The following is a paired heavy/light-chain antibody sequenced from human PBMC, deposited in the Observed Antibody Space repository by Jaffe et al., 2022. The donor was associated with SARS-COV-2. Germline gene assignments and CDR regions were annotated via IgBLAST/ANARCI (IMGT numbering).Light chain of an antibody. CDR3: QQYSTSLGT. CDR2: KAS. J-gene: IGKJ1*01. Sequence: DIQMTQSPSTLSASVGDRVTITCRASQSVSSWLAWYQQKPGKAPSVLIYKASSLESGVPSRFSGSGSGTEFTLTINSLQPDDVATYYCQQYSTSLGTFGQGTKVEV. CDR1: QSVSSW. V-gene: IGKV1-5*03.
Heavy chain of an antibody. V-gene: IGHV4-34*01. CDR2: INHSGDT. J-gene: IGHJ4*02. CDR1: GGSFSGYY. Sequence: QVQLQQWGAGLVKPSETLSLTCTVSGGSFSGYYWGWIRQPPGKGLEWVGEINHSGDTNYSPSLESRVTMSVDTSRNQMSLKLTSVTAADTAVYYCARVRNNYGIAVALRDWGQGTLVTVSS. CDR3: ARVRNNYGIAVALRD. D-gene: IGHD6-19*01.